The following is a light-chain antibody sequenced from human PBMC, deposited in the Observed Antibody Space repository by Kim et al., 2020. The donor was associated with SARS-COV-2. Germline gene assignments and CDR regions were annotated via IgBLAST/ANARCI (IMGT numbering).Light chain of an antibody. Sequence: DIQMTQSPSSLSASVGDRVTITCRASQTISSYLNWYQQKPGKAPKLLIYAASSLQSGVPSRFSGSGSGTDFTLIISSLQPEDFATYYCQQSYSNPRAFGPGTKVDIK. CDR1: QTISSY. CDR3: QQSYSNPRA. V-gene: IGKV1-39*01. J-gene: IGKJ3*01. CDR2: AAS.